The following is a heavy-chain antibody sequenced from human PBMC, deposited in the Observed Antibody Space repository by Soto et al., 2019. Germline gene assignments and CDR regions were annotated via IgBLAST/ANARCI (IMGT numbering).Heavy chain of an antibody. D-gene: IGHD3-10*01. CDR1: GYSFTSYW. CDR2: IYPVDSDT. J-gene: IGHJ3*02. V-gene: IGHV5-51*01. Sequence: GESLNISCKGSGYSFTSYWIGWVRQMPGKGLEWMGIIYPVDSDTRYSPSFQGQVTISADKSISTAYLQWSSLKASDTAMYYCARHDSGSGSYAFDIWCQGTMVTVSS. CDR3: ARHDSGSGSYAFDI.